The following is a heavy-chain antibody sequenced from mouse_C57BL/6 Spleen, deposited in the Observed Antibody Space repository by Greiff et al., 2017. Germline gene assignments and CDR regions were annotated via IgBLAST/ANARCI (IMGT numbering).Heavy chain of an antibody. Sequence: VMLVESGPGLVQPSQSLSITCTVSGFSLTSYGVHWVRQSPGKGLEWLGVIWSGGSTDYNAAFISRLSISKDNSKSQVFFKMNSLQADDTAIYYCARGAHYFDYWGQGTTLTVSS. CDR3: ARGAHYFDY. J-gene: IGHJ2*01. CDR2: IWSGGST. CDR1: GFSLTSYG. V-gene: IGHV2-2*01. D-gene: IGHD3-1*01.